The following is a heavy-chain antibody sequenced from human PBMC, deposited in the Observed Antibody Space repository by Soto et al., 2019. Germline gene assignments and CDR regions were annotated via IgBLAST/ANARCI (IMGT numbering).Heavy chain of an antibody. CDR3: AADPMTTVTTQFDY. D-gene: IGHD4-17*01. Sequence: SVKVSCKASGFTFTSSAVQWVRQARGQRLEWIGWIVVGSGNTNYAQKFQERVTITRDMSTSTAYMELSSLRSEDTAVYYCAADPMTTVTTQFDYWGQGSLVTGSS. J-gene: IGHJ4*02. V-gene: IGHV1-58*01. CDR1: GFTFTSSA. CDR2: IVVGSGNT.